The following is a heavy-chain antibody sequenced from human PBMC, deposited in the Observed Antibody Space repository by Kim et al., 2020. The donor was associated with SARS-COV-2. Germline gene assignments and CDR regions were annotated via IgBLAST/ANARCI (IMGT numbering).Heavy chain of an antibody. D-gene: IGHD3-9*01. CDR3: ARITDPTLTWGGILTGPWGGNWFDP. Sequence: SETLSLTCTVSGGSINSGGYYWSWIRQHPGKGLEWIGYIYYSGSTYYNPSLKSRVTISVDTSKNQFSLKLSSVTAADTAVYYCARITDPTLTWGGILTGPWGGNWFDPWGQGTLVTVSS. CDR2: IYYSGST. CDR1: GGSINSGGYY. J-gene: IGHJ5*02. V-gene: IGHV4-31*03.